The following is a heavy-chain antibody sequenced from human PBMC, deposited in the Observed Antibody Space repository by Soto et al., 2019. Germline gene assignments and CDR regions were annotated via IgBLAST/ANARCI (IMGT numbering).Heavy chain of an antibody. CDR3: ARYYGGNSLDY. Sequence: QVQLVESGGGVVQPGRSLRLSCAASGFTFSSYGMHWVRQAPGKGLEWVAVIWYDGRNKYYADSVKGRFTISRDNSKNTLYLQMNSLRAEDTAVYYCARYYGGNSLDYWGQGTLVTVSS. CDR2: IWYDGRNK. CDR1: GFTFSSYG. V-gene: IGHV3-33*01. J-gene: IGHJ4*02. D-gene: IGHD4-17*01.